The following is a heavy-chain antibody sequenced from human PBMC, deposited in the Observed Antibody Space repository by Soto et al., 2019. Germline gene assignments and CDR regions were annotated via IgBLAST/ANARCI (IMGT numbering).Heavy chain of an antibody. CDR3: AKGDGSGPSYYFDY. CDR1: GGSITSGGYY. V-gene: IGHV4-31*03. J-gene: IGHJ4*02. CDR2: IYYSGST. D-gene: IGHD3-10*01. Sequence: QVQLQESGPGLVKPSQTLSLTCTVSGGSITSGGYYWSWIRQHPGKGLEWIGYIYYSGSTYYNPSLKSRVIISLDTSKNQFSLKLSSVTAADTAVYYCAKGDGSGPSYYFDYWGQGTLVTVSS.